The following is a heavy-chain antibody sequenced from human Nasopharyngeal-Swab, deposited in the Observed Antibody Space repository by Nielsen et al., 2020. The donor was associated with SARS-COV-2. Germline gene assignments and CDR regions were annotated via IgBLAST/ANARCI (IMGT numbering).Heavy chain of an antibody. J-gene: IGHJ4*02. V-gene: IGHV3-30-3*01. CDR1: GFTFSSYA. D-gene: IGHD3-22*01. CDR3: AREDTMIVTPDY. Sequence: GESLKISCAASGFTFSSYAMHWVRQAPGKGLEWVAVISYDGSNKCYADSVKGRFTISRDNSKNTLYLQMNSLRAEDTAVYYCAREDTMIVTPDYWGQGTLVTVSS. CDR2: ISYDGSNK.